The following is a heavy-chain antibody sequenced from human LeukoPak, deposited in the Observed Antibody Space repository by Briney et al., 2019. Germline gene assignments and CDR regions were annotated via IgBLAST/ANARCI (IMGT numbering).Heavy chain of an antibody. CDR3: ARVYAPYSSNHFDY. Sequence: PSETLSLTCTVSGGSIGSYYWSWIRQPPGKGLEWIGYIYYSGSTNYNPSLKSRVTISVDTSKNQFSLKLSSVTAADTAVYYCARVYAPYSSNHFDYWGQGTLVTVSS. V-gene: IGHV4-59*01. CDR1: GGSIGSYY. J-gene: IGHJ4*02. CDR2: IYYSGST. D-gene: IGHD6-13*01.